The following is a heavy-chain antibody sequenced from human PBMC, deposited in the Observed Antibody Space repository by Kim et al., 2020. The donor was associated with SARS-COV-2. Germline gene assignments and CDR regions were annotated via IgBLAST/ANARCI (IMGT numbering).Heavy chain of an antibody. CDR3: ARAVRLRSGMDF. J-gene: IGHJ4*02. Sequence: YAQKFQRRVTVTRDTSNRTVYMELSETRSGDTAVYYCARAVRLRSGMDFWGQGTLATVSS. V-gene: IGHV1-2*02. D-gene: IGHD6-19*01.